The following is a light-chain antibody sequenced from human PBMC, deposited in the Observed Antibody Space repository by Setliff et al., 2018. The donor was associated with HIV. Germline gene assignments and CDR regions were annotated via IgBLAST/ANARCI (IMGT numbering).Light chain of an antibody. Sequence: QSALTQPASISGSPGQSITISCTGTSADVGVYDFVSWYQQHPGKAPKRILYDVSKRHSGVPARFSGSKSGNTASLTVSGLQAEDEADYYCSSYAGSKNYIFGTGTKVTVL. V-gene: IGLV2-8*01. J-gene: IGLJ1*01. CDR3: SSYAGSKNYI. CDR2: DVS. CDR1: SADVGVYDF.